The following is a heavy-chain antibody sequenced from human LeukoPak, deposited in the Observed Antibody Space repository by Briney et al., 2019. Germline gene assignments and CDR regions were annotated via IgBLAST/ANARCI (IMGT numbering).Heavy chain of an antibody. J-gene: IGHJ3*02. CDR1: GFTFSSYG. Sequence: AGGSLRLSCAASGFTFSSYGMHWVRQAPGKGLEWVAFIRYDGSNKYYADSVKGRFTISRDNSKNTLYLQMNSLRAEDTAVYYCAKDPGRIIWFGELPLGAFDIWGQGTMVTVSS. V-gene: IGHV3-30*02. CDR2: IRYDGSNK. CDR3: AKDPGRIIWFGELPLGAFDI. D-gene: IGHD3-10*01.